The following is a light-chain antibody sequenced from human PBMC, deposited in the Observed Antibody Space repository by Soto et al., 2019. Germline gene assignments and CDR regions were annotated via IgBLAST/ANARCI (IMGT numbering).Light chain of an antibody. CDR3: QHLAFPPLT. J-gene: IGKJ4*01. V-gene: IGKV3-20*01. CDR1: QRLSSGY. CDR2: GDS. Sequence: EIVLTQSPGTLSLSVGERATFSCRASQRLSSGYLAWYQQKPGQAPRHLIYGDSTRATGIPDRFSGSGAGTDFPLTINRLEPEDIAVYYCQHLAFPPLTFDGGTKVVI.